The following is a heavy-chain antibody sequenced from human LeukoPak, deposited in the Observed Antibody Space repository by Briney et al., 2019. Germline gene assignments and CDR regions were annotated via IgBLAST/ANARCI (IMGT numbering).Heavy chain of an antibody. D-gene: IGHD4-17*01. V-gene: IGHV4-59*06. CDR2: IYYSGST. CDR1: GGSMNIYH. Sequence: SETLSLTCTVSGGSMNIYHWSWIRQPPGKGLEWIGYIYYSGSTYYNPSLKSRVTISVDTSKNQFSLKLSSVTAADTAVYYCASYDYGDYYGMDVWGQGTTVTVSS. CDR3: ASYDYGDYYGMDV. J-gene: IGHJ6*02.